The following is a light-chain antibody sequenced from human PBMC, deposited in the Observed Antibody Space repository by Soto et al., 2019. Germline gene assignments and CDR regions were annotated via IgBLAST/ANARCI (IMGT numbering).Light chain of an antibody. J-gene: IGKJ2*01. V-gene: IGKV3-20*01. CDR3: QQYGSSPQT. Sequence: EIVLMQSPDILSLSPGERATLSCRASPSVSSSYLAWYQQKPGQAPRLLIYGASSRATGIPDRFSGSGSGTDFTLTISRLEPEDFAVYYCQQYGSSPQTFGQGNKLQIK. CDR2: GAS. CDR1: PSVSSSY.